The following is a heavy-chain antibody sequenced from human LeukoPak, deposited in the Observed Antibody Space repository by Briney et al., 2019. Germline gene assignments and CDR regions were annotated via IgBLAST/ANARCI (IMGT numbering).Heavy chain of an antibody. Sequence: LGGSLRLSCTASGFPFIEYSMNWVRQVPGKGLEWISYIGIDSGNTKYADSVRGRFTISADKAKNSLYLQMNSLRVEDTAVYYCARDHNYAFDNWGHGTLVSVAS. V-gene: IGHV3-48*01. CDR2: IGIDSGNT. CDR1: GFPFIEYS. D-gene: IGHD1-1*01. J-gene: IGHJ4*01. CDR3: ARDHNYAFDN.